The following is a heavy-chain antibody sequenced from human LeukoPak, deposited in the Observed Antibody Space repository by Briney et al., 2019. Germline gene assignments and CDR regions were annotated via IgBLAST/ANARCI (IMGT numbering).Heavy chain of an antibody. CDR2: INHSGST. CDR3: AFSSAYQQH. CDR1: GGSFSSYY. V-gene: IGHV4-34*01. J-gene: IGHJ1*01. D-gene: IGHD3-22*01. Sequence: PSETLSLTCAVYGGSFSSYYWSWIRQPPGKGLEWIGEINHSGSTDYNPSLKSRVTISVDTSKNQFSPKLSSVTAADTAVYYCAFSSAYQQHCGQGTLVTVSS.